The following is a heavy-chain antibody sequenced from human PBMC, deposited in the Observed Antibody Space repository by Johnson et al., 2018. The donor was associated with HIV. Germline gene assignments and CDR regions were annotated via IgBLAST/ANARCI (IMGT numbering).Heavy chain of an antibody. D-gene: IGHD5-24*01. Sequence: MQLVESGGGLVQPGGSLRLSCAASGITVGTNYMSWVRQAPGKGLEWVSVIYSGGSTYYSDSVKGRFSMSRENVKNSLYLQMNNLRAGDTAVYFCARESRDGPNLRAFDIWGQGTTVIVSS. CDR2: IYSGGST. V-gene: IGHV3-66*01. CDR3: ARESRDGPNLRAFDI. J-gene: IGHJ3*02. CDR1: GITVGTNY.